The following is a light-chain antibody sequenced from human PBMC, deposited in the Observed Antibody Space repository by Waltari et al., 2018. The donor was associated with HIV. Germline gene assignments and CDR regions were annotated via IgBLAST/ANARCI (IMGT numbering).Light chain of an antibody. CDR1: SSDVGSYNL. Sequence: QSALTQPASVSGSPGQSITISCTGTSSDVGSYNLLSWSQQHPGKAPKLMIYEVSKRPSGVSNRFSGSKSGNTASLTISGLQAEDEADYYCCSYVGWSTILYVFGTGTKVTVL. CDR3: CSYVGWSTILYV. J-gene: IGLJ1*01. V-gene: IGLV2-23*02. CDR2: EVS.